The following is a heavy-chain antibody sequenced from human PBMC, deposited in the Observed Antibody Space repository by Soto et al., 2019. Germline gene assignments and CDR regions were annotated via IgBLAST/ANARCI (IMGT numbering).Heavy chain of an antibody. Sequence: ESLSLACPGSGASISGFYWSWIRKSAGKGLEWIGRIYATGTTDYNPSLKSRVMMSVDTSKKQFSLKLRSVTAADTDVYYSVRDGTKTLRDWFDPWGQGISVTVSS. J-gene: IGHJ5*02. CDR2: IYATGTT. D-gene: IGHD1-1*01. CDR3: VRDGTKTLRDWFDP. V-gene: IGHV4-4*07. CDR1: GASISGFY.